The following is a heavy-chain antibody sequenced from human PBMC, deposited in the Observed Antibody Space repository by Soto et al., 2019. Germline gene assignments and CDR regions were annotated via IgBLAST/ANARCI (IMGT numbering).Heavy chain of an antibody. Sequence: EVQLLESGGGLVQPGGSLRLSCAASGFTFSSYAMSWVRQAPGKGLEWVSTISGSGGNTYYAYSVKGRFTISRDNSKNTLYLQMNSLIAEDTAVYSCAKGTWGSYRSPFDYGGPGTLVPVSS. J-gene: IGHJ4*02. CDR2: ISGSGGNT. D-gene: IGHD3-16*02. CDR1: GFTFSSYA. V-gene: IGHV3-23*01. CDR3: AKGTWGSYRSPFDY.